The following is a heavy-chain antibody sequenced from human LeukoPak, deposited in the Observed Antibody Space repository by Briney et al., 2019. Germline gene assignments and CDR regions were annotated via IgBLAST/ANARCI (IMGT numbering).Heavy chain of an antibody. CDR1: GFTFSSYA. CDR2: ISYDGSNK. V-gene: IGHV3-30-3*01. Sequence: GGSLRLSCAASGFTFSSYAMHWVRQAPGKGLEWVAVISYDGSNKYYADSVKGRFTISRDNSKNTLYLQMNSLRAEDTAVYYCARVRLRFGELLNSRAFDYWGQGTLVTVSS. J-gene: IGHJ4*02. D-gene: IGHD3-10*01. CDR3: ARVRLRFGELLNSRAFDY.